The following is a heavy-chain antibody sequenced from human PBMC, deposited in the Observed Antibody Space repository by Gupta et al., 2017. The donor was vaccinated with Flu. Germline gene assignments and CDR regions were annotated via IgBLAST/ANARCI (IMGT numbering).Heavy chain of an antibody. CDR2: ISSSGSTI. V-gene: IGHV3-11*01. CDR1: GFTFSDYY. CDR3: ARDSRTRGLQFQAFY. D-gene: IGHD5-24*01. Sequence: QVQLVESGGGLVKPGGSLRLSCAASGFTFSDYYMSWIRQAPGKGLEWVSYISSSGSTIYYADAVNCRFTISRDNAKNSRYLQMNRLRAEDTAVYYCARDSRTRGLQFQAFYWGQGTLVTVYS. J-gene: IGHJ4*02.